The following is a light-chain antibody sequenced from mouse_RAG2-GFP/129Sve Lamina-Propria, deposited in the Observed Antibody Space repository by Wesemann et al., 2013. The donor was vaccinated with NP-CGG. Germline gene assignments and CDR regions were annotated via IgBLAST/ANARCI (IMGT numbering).Light chain of an antibody. CDR1: QDVSTA. Sequence: DIVMTQSHKFMSTSVGDRVSITCKASQDVSTAVAWYQQKPGQSPKLLIYWASTRHTGVPDRFTGSGSGTDFTLTISNMQSEDLADYFCQQYSSYPWTFGGGTKLEIK. V-gene: IGKV6-23*01. CDR2: WAS. J-gene: IGKJ1*01. CDR3: QQYSSYPWT.